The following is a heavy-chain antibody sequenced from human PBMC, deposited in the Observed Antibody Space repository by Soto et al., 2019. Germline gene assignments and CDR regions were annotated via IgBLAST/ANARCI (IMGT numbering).Heavy chain of an antibody. V-gene: IGHV5-51*01. CDR3: ASKQQLADAFDI. D-gene: IGHD6-13*01. CDR1: GYRFTSYW. Sequence: PGESLKISCKCSGYRFTSYWIVWVRQMPGKGLEWMGIIYPGDSDTRYSPSFQGQVTISADKSIITAYLQWSSLKASDTAMYYCASKQQLADAFDIWGQGTMVTVSS. J-gene: IGHJ3*02. CDR2: IYPGDSDT.